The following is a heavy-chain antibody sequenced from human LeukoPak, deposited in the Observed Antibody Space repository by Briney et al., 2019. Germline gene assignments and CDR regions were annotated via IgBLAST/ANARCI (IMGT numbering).Heavy chain of an antibody. CDR2: IIPIFGTA. CDR1: GYTFTSNY. Sequence: GASVKVSCKASGYTFTSNYIHWVRQAPGQGLEWMGGIIPIFGTANYAQKFQGRVTITADESTSTAYMELSSLRSEDTAVYYCARDRDIGMDVWGQGTTVTVSS. J-gene: IGHJ6*02. V-gene: IGHV1-69*13. CDR3: ARDRDIGMDV.